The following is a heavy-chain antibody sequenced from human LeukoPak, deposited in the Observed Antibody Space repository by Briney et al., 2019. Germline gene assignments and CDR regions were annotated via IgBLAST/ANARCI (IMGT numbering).Heavy chain of an antibody. J-gene: IGHJ4*02. CDR2: INHSGST. D-gene: IGHD2-2*01. V-gene: IGHV4-34*01. Sequence: SETLSLTCAVYGGSFNCYYWSWIRQPPGKGLEWIGEINHSGSTNYNPSLKSRVTISVDTSNNQFSLKLSSVTAADTAVYYCARDGRQVVPAASTVDYWGQGTLVTVSS. CDR3: ARDGRQVVPAASTVDY. CDR1: GGSFNCYY.